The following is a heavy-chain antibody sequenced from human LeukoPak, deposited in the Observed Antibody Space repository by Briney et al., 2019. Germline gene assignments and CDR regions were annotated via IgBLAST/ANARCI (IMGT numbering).Heavy chain of an antibody. CDR3: AKRDLGY. J-gene: IGHJ4*02. CDR1: GVTFSTYS. Sequence: GGSLRLSCAASGVTFSTYSMSWVRQAPGKGLEWVSTISSSGGSTYYPYSVKGRFTISRDNSKNTVFLQMNSLRAEDTAVYYCAKRDLGYWGQGTLVTVSS. CDR2: ISSSGGST. V-gene: IGHV3-23*01.